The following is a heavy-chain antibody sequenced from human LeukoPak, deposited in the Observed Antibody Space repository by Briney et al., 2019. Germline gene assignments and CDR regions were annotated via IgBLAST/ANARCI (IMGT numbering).Heavy chain of an antibody. J-gene: IGHJ4*02. V-gene: IGHV3-23*01. D-gene: IGHD3-16*02. CDR2: IYGGGSGST. Sequence: PGGSLRLSCVASGFTFSKYTMSWVRQAPGKGLEWVSGIYGGGSGSTFYADSVKGRFTISRDNSKNTLYLQMNSLRAEDTAVYYCANFPGGYLGELSRFDYWGQGTLVTVSS. CDR3: ANFPGGYLGELSRFDY. CDR1: GFTFSKYT.